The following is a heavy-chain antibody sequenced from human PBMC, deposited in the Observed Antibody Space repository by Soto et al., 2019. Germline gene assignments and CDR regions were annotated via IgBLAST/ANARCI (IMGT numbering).Heavy chain of an antibody. CDR3: AKDSRPRVVMASLGEY. CDR1: GFTFSSYD. J-gene: IGHJ4*02. Sequence: EVQLLESGGGLVQPGGSLRLSCAASGFTFSSYDMRWVRQATGKGLEWVSAISGSGGRTYYADSVKGLFTTSRDNSNNTMYLQMNSLRADETAVYYFAKDSRPRVVMASLGEYWGQGTLVTVSS. D-gene: IGHD3-3*01. CDR2: ISGSGGRT. V-gene: IGHV3-23*01.